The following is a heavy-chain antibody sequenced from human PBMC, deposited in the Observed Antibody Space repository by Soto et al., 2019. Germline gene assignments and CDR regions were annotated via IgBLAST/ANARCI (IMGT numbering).Heavy chain of an antibody. CDR2: ISYLETT. D-gene: IGHD5-18*01. Sequence: SETLSLTXSVSGVSISYGGYSWSWIRQSPGKGLEWLGYISYLETTCYNPSFRGRLSLSIDRTRNQFFLSLSSMTAADTAVYFGVRDGGYDSFDFWGPGIQVTVSS. V-gene: IGHV4-30-2*06. J-gene: IGHJ4*02. CDR1: GVSISYGGYS. CDR3: VRDGGYDSFDF.